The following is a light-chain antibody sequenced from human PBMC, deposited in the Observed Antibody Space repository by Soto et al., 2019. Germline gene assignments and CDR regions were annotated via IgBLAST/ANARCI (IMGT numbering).Light chain of an antibody. V-gene: IGLV2-14*03. CDR3: SSYTTSSSVI. CDR2: DVN. CDR1: SSDIGTYDY. Sequence: ALTQPASVSGSPGQSIAISCNGTSSDIGTYDYVSWYQQHPGQAPKLMLFDVNHRPSGVSDRFFGSKSGNTASLTISGLQAEDEADYYCSSYTTSSSVIFGGGTKLTVL. J-gene: IGLJ2*01.